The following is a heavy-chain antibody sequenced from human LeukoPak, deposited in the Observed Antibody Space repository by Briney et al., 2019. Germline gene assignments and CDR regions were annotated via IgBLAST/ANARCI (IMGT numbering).Heavy chain of an antibody. V-gene: IGHV4-61*09. CDR2: IYTSGTS. D-gene: IGHD6-19*01. Sequence: PSETLSLTCTVSGGSISSGSYDWYWIRQPAGKGLEGIGHIYTSGTSNYNPSLRSRVTISVDTSKNQFSLKLSSVTAADTAVYYCARGLGQWLVDYWGQGTLVTVSS. CDR3: ARGLGQWLVDY. CDR1: GGSISSGSYD. J-gene: IGHJ4*02.